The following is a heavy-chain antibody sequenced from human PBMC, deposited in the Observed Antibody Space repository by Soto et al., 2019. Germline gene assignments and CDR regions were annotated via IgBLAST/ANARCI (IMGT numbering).Heavy chain of an antibody. Sequence: VQLVESGGGVVQPGRSLRLSCAASGFTFNTYSMNWVRQAPGKGLEWVSSISSSSSYIYYTDSVKGRFTISRDNAKNSLYLQMNSLRAEDTAVYYCASLSRFALDYWGQGTLVTVSS. CDR1: GFTFNTYS. V-gene: IGHV3-21*01. J-gene: IGHJ4*02. CDR2: ISSSSSYI. CDR3: ASLSRFALDY. D-gene: IGHD3-10*01.